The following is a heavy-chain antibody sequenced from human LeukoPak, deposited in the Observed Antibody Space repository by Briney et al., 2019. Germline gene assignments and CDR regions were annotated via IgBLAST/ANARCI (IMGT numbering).Heavy chain of an antibody. CDR3: ARDGDTAMVTTADRSSSIDY. CDR1: GFTFSDYY. V-gene: IGHV3-11*01. D-gene: IGHD5-18*01. J-gene: IGHJ4*02. CDR2: ISSSGSTI. Sequence: PGGSLRLSCAASGFTFSDYYMSWIRQAPGKGLEWVSYISSSGSTIYYADSVKGRFTISRDNAKNSLYLQMNSLRAEDTAVYYCARDGDTAMVTTADRSSSIDYWGQGTLVTVSS.